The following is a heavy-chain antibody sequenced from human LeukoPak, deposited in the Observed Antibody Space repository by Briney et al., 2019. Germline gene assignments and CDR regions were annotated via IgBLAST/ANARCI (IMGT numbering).Heavy chain of an antibody. Sequence: ASVTVSCKASGYTFTGSYMHWVRQAPGQGLEWMGWISTYNGNTNYAQKLQGRVTMTTDTSTSTAYMELRSLRSDDTAMYYCARDRMDTGTYFDYWGQGTLVTVSS. CDR2: ISTYNGNT. D-gene: IGHD5-18*01. J-gene: IGHJ4*02. CDR1: GYTFTGSY. V-gene: IGHV1-18*04. CDR3: ARDRMDTGTYFDY.